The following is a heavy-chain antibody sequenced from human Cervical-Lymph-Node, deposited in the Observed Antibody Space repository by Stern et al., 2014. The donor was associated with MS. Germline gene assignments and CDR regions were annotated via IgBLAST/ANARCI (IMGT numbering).Heavy chain of an antibody. CDR3: ARVKSGDYFDY. J-gene: IGHJ4*02. V-gene: IGHV4-4*02. Sequence: QVQLQESGPGLVKPSGTLSLTCDVSGDSITSSNWWSWVRQSPGKGLEWIGEIHHSGNTYYNPSLKRRVNIAADKTKNQFSLKVSPVTAADTAVYYCARVKSGDYFDYWGQGTLVTVSS. D-gene: IGHD4-17*01. CDR1: GDSITSSNW. CDR2: IHHSGNT.